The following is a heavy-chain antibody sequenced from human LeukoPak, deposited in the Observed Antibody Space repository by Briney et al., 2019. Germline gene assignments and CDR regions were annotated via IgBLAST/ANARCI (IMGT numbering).Heavy chain of an antibody. CDR1: GGSISSSSYY. D-gene: IGHD3-22*01. CDR2: IYYSGST. V-gene: IGHV4-39*07. CDR3: ARTSYDYDSSGYMFDY. J-gene: IGHJ4*02. Sequence: SETLSLTCTVSGGSISSSSYYWGWIRQPPGKGLEWIGSIYYSGSTYYNPSLKSRVTISVDTSKNQFSLKLSSVTAADTAVYYCARTSYDYDSSGYMFDYWGQGTLVTVSS.